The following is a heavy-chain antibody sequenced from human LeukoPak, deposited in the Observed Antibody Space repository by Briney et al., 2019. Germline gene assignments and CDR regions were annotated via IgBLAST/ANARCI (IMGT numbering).Heavy chain of an antibody. V-gene: IGHV3-30*18. Sequence: GRSLRLSCAASGFTFSTYGMHWVRQAPGKGLEWVAVISYDGSNKYYADSVKGRFTISRDNSKNTLYLQMNSLRAEDTAVYYCAKDGLYSGSYIDYWGQGTLVTVSS. D-gene: IGHD1-26*01. J-gene: IGHJ4*02. CDR2: ISYDGSNK. CDR3: AKDGLYSGSYIDY. CDR1: GFTFSTYG.